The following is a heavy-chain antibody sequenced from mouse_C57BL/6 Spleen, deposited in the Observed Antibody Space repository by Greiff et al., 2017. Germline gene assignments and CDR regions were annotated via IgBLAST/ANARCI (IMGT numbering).Heavy chain of an antibody. J-gene: IGHJ2*01. CDR3: ARTAVRFDY. V-gene: IGHV1-7*01. CDR2: INPSSGYT. CDR1: GYTFTSYW. Sequence: QVQLQQSGAELAKPGASVKLSCKASGYTFTSYWMHWVKQRPGQGLEWIRYINPSSGYTKYNQKFKDKATLTADRSSSTAYMQLSSLTYEDSAVNYCARTAVRFDYWGHGTTLTVSS. D-gene: IGHD3-3*01.